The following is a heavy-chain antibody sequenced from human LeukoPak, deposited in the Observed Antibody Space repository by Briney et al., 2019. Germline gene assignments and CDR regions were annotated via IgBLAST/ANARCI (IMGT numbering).Heavy chain of an antibody. D-gene: IGHD5-18*01. CDR1: GFTFSSYW. J-gene: IGHJ4*02. V-gene: IGHV3-7*01. Sequence: PGGSLRLSCAASGFTFSSYWMGWVRQAPGKGLEWVANIKQDGSEKYYVDSVKGRFTISRDNAKNSLYLQMNSLRAEDTAVYYCARAPFRYAFDYWGQGTLVTVSS. CDR3: ARAPFRYAFDY. CDR2: IKQDGSEK.